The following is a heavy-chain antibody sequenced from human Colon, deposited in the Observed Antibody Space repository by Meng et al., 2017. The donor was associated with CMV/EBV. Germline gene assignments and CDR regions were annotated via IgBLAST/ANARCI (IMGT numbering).Heavy chain of an antibody. Sequence: CKASGYTFTAYSIHWVRQAPGPGLEWMGRINPNSGGTNYGLKFQGRVTMTRDTSISTAYMELSWLRSDDTALYFCASELRDGDYIDFWGPGTLVTVSS. J-gene: IGHJ4*02. CDR3: ASELRDGDYIDF. CDR2: INPNSGGT. CDR1: GYTFTAYS. D-gene: IGHD3-10*01. V-gene: IGHV1-2*06.